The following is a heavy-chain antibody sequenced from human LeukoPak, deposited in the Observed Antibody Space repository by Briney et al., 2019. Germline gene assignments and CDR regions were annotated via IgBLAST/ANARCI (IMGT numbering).Heavy chain of an antibody. V-gene: IGHV4-31*03. CDR3: ARTNYDILTGCHFDY. Sequence: PSQTLSLTCTVSGGSISSGGYYWSWIRQHPGKGLEWIGYIYYSGSTYYNPSLKSRVTISVDTSKNQFSLKLSSVTAADTAVYYCARTNYDILTGCHFDYWGQGTLVTVSS. CDR2: IYYSGST. D-gene: IGHD3-9*01. CDR1: GGSISSGGYY. J-gene: IGHJ4*02.